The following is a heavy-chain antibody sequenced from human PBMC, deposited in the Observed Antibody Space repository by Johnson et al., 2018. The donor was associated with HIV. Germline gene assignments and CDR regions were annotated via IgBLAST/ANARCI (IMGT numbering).Heavy chain of an antibody. D-gene: IGHD6-13*01. CDR1: GFTFSDYY. CDR3: ARERIAAAGLDAFDI. J-gene: IGHJ3*02. CDR2: ISSSGSTI. V-gene: IGHV3-11*04. Sequence: QMLLVESGGGLVKPGGSLRLSCAASGFTFSDYYMSWIRQAPGKGLEWVSYISSSGSTIYYADSVKGRFTISRDNAKNSLYLQMNGLRAEDTAVYYCARERIAAAGLDAFDIWGQGTMVTVSS.